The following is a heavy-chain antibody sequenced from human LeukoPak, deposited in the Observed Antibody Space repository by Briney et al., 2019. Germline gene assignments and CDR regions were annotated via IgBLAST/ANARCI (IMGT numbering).Heavy chain of an antibody. D-gene: IGHD2-15*01. J-gene: IGHJ6*03. CDR2: IYYSGST. CDR1: GGSISSYY. Sequence: PSETPSLTCTVSGGSISSYYWSWIRQPPGKGLEWIGYIYYSGSTNHNPSLKSRVTISVDTSKNQFSLKLSSVTAADTAVYYCAREKGSNYYYYYMDVWGKGTTVTVSS. V-gene: IGHV4-59*12. CDR3: AREKGSNYYYYYMDV.